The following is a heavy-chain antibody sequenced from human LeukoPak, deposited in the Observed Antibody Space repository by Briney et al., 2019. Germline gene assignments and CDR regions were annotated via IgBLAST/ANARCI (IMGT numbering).Heavy chain of an antibody. J-gene: IGHJ4*02. CDR1: GGSFSGYY. D-gene: IGHD4-11*01. CDR3: ARGQATVTRN. CDR2: INHSGST. Sequence: SETLSLTCAVYGGSFSGYYWSWIRQPPGKGLEWIGEINHSGSTNYNPSLKSRVTISVDTSKNQFSLKLSSVTAADTAVYYCARGQATVTRNWSQGTLVTVSS. V-gene: IGHV4-34*01.